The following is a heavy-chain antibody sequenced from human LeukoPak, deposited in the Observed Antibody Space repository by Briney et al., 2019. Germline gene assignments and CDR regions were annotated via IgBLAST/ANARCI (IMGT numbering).Heavy chain of an antibody. CDR1: GGTFSSYA. V-gene: IGHV1-69*04. CDR3: ASGTRSDAFDI. D-gene: IGHD1-7*01. Sequence: SVKVSCKASGGTFSSYAISWVRQAPGQGLEWMGRIIPILGIANYAQKFQGRVTITADKSTSTAYMELSSLRSEDTAVYYCASGTRSDAFDIWGQGTMVTVSS. CDR2: IIPILGIA. J-gene: IGHJ3*02.